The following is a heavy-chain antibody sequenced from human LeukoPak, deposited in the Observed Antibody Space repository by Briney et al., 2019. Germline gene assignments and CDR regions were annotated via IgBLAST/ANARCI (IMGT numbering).Heavy chain of an antibody. CDR3: ARDGRGILGTTGIDY. CDR2: ISAYNGNT. D-gene: IGHD3-16*01. CDR1: GYTFTSYD. V-gene: IGHV1-18*01. J-gene: IGHJ4*02. Sequence: ASVKVSCKASGYTFTSYDISWVRQAPGQGLEWMGWISAYNGNTNYAQKLQGRVTMTTDTSTSTAYMELRSLRSDDTAVYYCARDGRGILGTTGIDYWGQGILVTVSS.